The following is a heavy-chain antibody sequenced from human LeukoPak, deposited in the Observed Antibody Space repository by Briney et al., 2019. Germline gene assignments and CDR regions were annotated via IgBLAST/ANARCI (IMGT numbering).Heavy chain of an antibody. V-gene: IGHV3-74*01. Sequence: PGGCLRLACAVSGFTFSSYWMDWVRQAPGKGLVWVSRINSDGSSTSYADSVKGRFTISRDNAKITRYLQMNSLRAEDTAMYYCGNLDTPMGYWGQGTLVTVSA. J-gene: IGHJ4*02. D-gene: IGHD5-18*01. CDR3: GNLDTPMGY. CDR1: GFTFSSYW. CDR2: INSDGSST.